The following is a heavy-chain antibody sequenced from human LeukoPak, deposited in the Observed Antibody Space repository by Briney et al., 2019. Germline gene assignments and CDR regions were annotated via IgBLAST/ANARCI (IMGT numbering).Heavy chain of an antibody. CDR3: AGEEDYGSGSYNY. D-gene: IGHD3-10*01. Sequence: GASVKVSCKASGGTFSSYAISWVRQAPGQGLEWMGGIIPIFGTANYAQKFQGRVTLTTDESTSTAYMELSSLRSEDTAVYYCAGEEDYGSGSYNYWGQGTLVTVSS. V-gene: IGHV1-69*05. J-gene: IGHJ4*02. CDR2: IIPIFGTA. CDR1: GGTFSSYA.